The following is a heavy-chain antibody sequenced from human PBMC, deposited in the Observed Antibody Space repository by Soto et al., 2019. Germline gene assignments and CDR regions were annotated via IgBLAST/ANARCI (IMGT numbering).Heavy chain of an antibody. CDR2: IYYSGST. CDR3: ARGSDYYYYGMDV. V-gene: IGHV4-61*01. Sequence: SETLSLTCTVSGGSVSSGSYYWSWIRQPPGKGLEWIGYIYYSGSTNYNPSLKSRVTISVDTSKNQFSLKLSSVTAADTAVYYCARGSDYYYYGMDVWGQGTTVTVS. J-gene: IGHJ6*02. D-gene: IGHD3-10*01. CDR1: GGSVSSGSYY.